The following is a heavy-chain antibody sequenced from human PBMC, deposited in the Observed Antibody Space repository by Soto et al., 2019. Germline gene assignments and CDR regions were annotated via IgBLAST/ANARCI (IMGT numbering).Heavy chain of an antibody. CDR2: ISYDGSNK. D-gene: IGHD3-9*01. V-gene: IGHV3-30-3*01. CDR3: AKDSPYYDTLTGPSYYFDY. CDR1: GFTFSSYA. Sequence: GGSLRLSCAASGFTFSSYAMHWVRQAPGKGLEWVAVISYDGSNKYYADSVKGRFTISRDNSKTTLYLQMNSLRAEDTAVYYCAKDSPYYDTLTGPSYYFDYWGQGTLVTVSS. J-gene: IGHJ4*02.